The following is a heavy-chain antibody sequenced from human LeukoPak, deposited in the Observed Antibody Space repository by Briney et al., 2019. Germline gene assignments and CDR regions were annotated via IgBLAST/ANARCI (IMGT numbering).Heavy chain of an antibody. CDR2: IAVYNGDT. J-gene: IGHJ4*02. CDR1: GYTFTSYG. D-gene: IGHD6-19*01. CDR3: ARQAGYSTGWYGGYYFDH. V-gene: IGHV1-18*01. Sequence: GASVKVSCKASGYTFTSYGISWVRQAPGQGPEWMGWIAVYNGDTKFLQEFQGRVTLTTDASTNTAYMELRSLTSDDTAVYYCARQAGYSTGWYGGYYFDHWGQGTPVTVSA.